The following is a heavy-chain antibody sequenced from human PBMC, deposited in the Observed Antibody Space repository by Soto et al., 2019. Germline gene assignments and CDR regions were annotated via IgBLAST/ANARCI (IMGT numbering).Heavy chain of an antibody. V-gene: IGHV3-9*01. CDR1: GFTFDDYT. J-gene: IGHJ4*02. CDR3: TKDMYDTSGWYGMYS. Sequence: EVQLVESGGDLVQPGRSLRLSCAASGFTFDDYTMHWVRQAPGKGLEWVSSISWNSDSIGCADSVRGRFTISRANAKNSLYLQMNSLRREDTALYYCTKDMYDTSGWYGMYSWCQGTLGTVSS. D-gene: IGHD6-19*01. CDR2: ISWNSDSI.